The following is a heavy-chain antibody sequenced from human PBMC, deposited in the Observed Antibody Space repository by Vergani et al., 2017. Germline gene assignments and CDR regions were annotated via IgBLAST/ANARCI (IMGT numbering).Heavy chain of an antibody. CDR2: ISGSGGST. CDR1: GFTFSSYA. Sequence: EVQLLESGGGLVQPGGSLRLSCAASGFTFSSYAMSWVRQAPGKGLEWVSAISGSGGSTYYADSVKGRFTISRDNSKNTLYLQMNSLRAADTAVYYCAKDRHVVVASYYFDYWGQGTLVTVSS. D-gene: IGHD3-22*01. CDR3: AKDRHVVVASYYFDY. J-gene: IGHJ4*02. V-gene: IGHV3-23*01.